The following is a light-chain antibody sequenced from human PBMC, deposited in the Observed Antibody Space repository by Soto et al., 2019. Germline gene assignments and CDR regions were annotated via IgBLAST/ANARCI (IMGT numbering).Light chain of an antibody. V-gene: IGKV3-20*01. Sequence: EIALTQSPGTLSLSPGERATLSCRASQSVSSTYLAWYQQKPGQAPRLLIYGASSRATGIPDRFSGGESGTDFTLTISRVEPEDVTVYYCQQCGSSPWTFGQGTKVEIK. CDR3: QQCGSSPWT. CDR2: GAS. J-gene: IGKJ1*01. CDR1: QSVSSTY.